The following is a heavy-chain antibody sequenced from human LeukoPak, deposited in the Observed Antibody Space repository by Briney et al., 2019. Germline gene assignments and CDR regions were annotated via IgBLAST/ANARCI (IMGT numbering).Heavy chain of an antibody. CDR3: ARDKASVVVVAAGWFDP. D-gene: IGHD2-15*01. CDR2: ISAYNGNT. V-gene: IGHV1-18*04. Sequence: ASVKVSCKASGYTFISYGISWVRQAPGQGLEWMGWISAYNGNTNYAQKLQGRVTMTTDTSTSTAYMELRSLRSDDTAVYYCARDKASVVVVAAGWFDPWGQGTLVTVSS. CDR1: GYTFISYG. J-gene: IGHJ5*02.